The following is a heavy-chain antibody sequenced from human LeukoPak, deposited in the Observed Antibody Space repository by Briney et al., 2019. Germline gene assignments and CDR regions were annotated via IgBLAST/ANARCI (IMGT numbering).Heavy chain of an antibody. CDR1: GLTVGSNY. D-gene: IGHD2-21*02. J-gene: IGHJ4*02. V-gene: IGHV3-53*01. Sequence: GGSLRLSCAASGLTVGSNYMSWVRQAPGKGLEWVSLLQRGGSTSYADSVKGRFTISRDSSKNTLYLQVNSLRDEDTAVYFCARAGVDCGGDCYMTFWEPYFDDWGQGTVVTVSS. CDR3: ARAGVDCGGDCYMTFWEPYFDD. CDR2: LQRGGST.